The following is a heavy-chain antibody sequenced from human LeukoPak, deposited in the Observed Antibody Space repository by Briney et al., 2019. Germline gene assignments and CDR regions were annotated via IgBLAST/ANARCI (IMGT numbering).Heavy chain of an antibody. CDR1: GFTFSSSA. V-gene: IGHV3-23*01. Sequence: PWGSLRLSCAASGFTFSSSAMSWVRQDPGKGLECVSNSGSGSGGSTYYVDSVKGRFTISRDNSKNTLYLQMNSLRAEDTAVYYCAKSGYNRFDYWGQGTLVTVSS. D-gene: IGHD5-24*01. CDR3: AKSGYNRFDY. J-gene: IGHJ4*02. CDR2: SGSGSGGST.